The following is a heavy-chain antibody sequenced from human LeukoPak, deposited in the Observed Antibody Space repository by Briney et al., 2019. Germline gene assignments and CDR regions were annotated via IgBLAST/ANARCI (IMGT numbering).Heavy chain of an antibody. CDR1: GFTFSIYA. D-gene: IGHD2-2*01. V-gene: IGHV3-23*01. CDR2: ISDSGRNT. Sequence: GGSLRLSCAASGFTFSIYAMNWVRPAPGKGLEWVSRISDSGRNTYYSDSVKGQFTISRDNSESTVYLQMNSLTAEDTAQYDCARGCVGSPNCQTTGYDHWGQGTLVTVSS. J-gene: IGHJ4*02. CDR3: ARGCVGSPNCQTTGYDH.